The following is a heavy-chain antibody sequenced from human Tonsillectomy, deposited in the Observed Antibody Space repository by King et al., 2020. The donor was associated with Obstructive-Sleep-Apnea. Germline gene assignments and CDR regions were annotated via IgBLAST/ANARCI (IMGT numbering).Heavy chain of an antibody. V-gene: IGHV4-59*01. Sequence: QLQESGPGLVKPSQTLSLTCTVSGGSISGYYCSWIRQPPGKGLEWIGYIYNSESTDYNPSLKSRVTISVDTSKNQFSLKLRSVTAADTAVYYCARGVDTAMVTLGCYFAYRGQGPLVTVSS. CDR1: GGSISGYY. J-gene: IGHJ4*02. CDR3: ARGVDTAMVTLGCYFAY. CDR2: IYNSEST. D-gene: IGHD5-18*01.